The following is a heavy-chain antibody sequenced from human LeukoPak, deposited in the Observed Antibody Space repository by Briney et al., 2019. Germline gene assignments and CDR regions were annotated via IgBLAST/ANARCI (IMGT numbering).Heavy chain of an antibody. J-gene: IGHJ5*02. CDR1: GGSYNHDY. Sequence: SETLSLTCAVYGGSYNHDYCNWIRQPPGKGLEWIGEINQSGTANYNPSLKSRVTISLDTSKNQFSLNLNSVTAADTAVYYCARRSGYSYSAGVNLWGQGNLVTVSS. D-gene: IGHD5-12*01. CDR3: ARRSGYSYSAGVNL. CDR2: INQSGTA. V-gene: IGHV4-34*01.